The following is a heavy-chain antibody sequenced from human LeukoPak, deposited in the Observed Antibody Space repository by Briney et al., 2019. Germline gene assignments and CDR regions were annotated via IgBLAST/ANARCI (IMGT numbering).Heavy chain of an antibody. D-gene: IGHD5-18*01. V-gene: IGHV3-23*01. J-gene: IGHJ4*02. Sequence: LPGGSLRLSGVASGITLSNYAVSWVRQAPEKGLDWVSVISGSAHKIRYADSVKGRFTISRDNSENIVYLQMNNLRVEDTAVYYCAGRPTGYSSGYIHWGQGTLVTVSS. CDR2: ISGSAHKI. CDR3: AGRPTGYSSGYIH. CDR1: GITLSNYA.